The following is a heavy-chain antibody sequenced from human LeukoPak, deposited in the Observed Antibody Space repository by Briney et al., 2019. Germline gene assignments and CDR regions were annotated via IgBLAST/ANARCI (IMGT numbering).Heavy chain of an antibody. V-gene: IGHV4-4*09. CDR1: GGSISSYY. CDR3: AGKMYYYDSSGYPPYY. J-gene: IGHJ4*02. D-gene: IGHD3-22*01. CDR2: IYTSGST. Sequence: SETLSLTCTVSGGSISSYYWSWIRQPPGKGLEWIRYIYTSGSTNYNPSLKSRVTISVDTSKNQFSLKLSSVTAADTAVYYCAGKMYYYDSSGYPPYYWGQGTLVTVSS.